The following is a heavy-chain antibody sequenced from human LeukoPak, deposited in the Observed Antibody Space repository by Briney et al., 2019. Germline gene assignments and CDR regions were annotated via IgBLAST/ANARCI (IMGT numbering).Heavy chain of an antibody. V-gene: IGHV3-23*01. CDR3: ARGAPGGWFDP. CDR1: GVTFRSYA. CDR2: ISASGGST. J-gene: IGHJ5*02. D-gene: IGHD3-10*01. Sequence: GGSLRLSCAASGVTFRSYAMSWVRQAPGKGLEWVSAISASGGSTYYADSVKGRFTISRDNSKNTLYLQMNSLRAEDTAVYYCARGAPGGWFDPWGQGTLVTVSS.